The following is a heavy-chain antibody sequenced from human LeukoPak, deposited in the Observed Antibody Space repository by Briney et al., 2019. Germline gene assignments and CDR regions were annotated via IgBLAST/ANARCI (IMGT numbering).Heavy chain of an antibody. D-gene: IGHD3-16*02. J-gene: IGHJ4*02. CDR3: AKKKDPVIQYYFDY. CDR1: GFTFSSYA. Sequence: GGSLRLSCAASGFTFSSYAVSWVRQAPGKGLEWVSGISGSGGSTDYADSVKGRFTISRDNSKNTLYLQMNSLRAEDTAVYYCAKKKDPVIQYYFDYWGQGTLITVSS. V-gene: IGHV3-23*01. CDR2: ISGSGGST.